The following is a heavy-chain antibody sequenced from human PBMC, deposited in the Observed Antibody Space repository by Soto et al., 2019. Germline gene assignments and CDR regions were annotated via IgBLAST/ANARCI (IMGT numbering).Heavy chain of an antibody. V-gene: IGHV5-10-1*01. D-gene: IGHD1-26*01. CDR1: GYSFTSYW. CDR2: IDPSDSYT. CDR3: AGIVGALDAFDI. J-gene: IGHJ3*02. Sequence: GESLKISCKGSGYSFTSYWISWVRQMPGKGLEWMGRIDPSDSYTNYSPSFQGHVTISADKSISTAYLQWSSLKASDTAMYYCAGIVGALDAFDIWGQGTMVTVSS.